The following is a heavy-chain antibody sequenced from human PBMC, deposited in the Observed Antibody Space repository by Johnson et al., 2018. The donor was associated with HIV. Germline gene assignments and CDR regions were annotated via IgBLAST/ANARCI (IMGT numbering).Heavy chain of an antibody. Sequence: QVQLVESGGGVVQPGRSLRLSCAASGFTFSSFGMHWVRQAPGKGLEWVAVIWYDGSNKYFADSVKGRFTISRDNSKETLYLQMNSLRAEDTAVYYCAREIAVAEAATLTSGMLDIWGQGTMVTVSS. CDR1: GFTFSSFG. CDR2: IWYDGSNK. V-gene: IGHV3-33*01. J-gene: IGHJ3*02. D-gene: IGHD2-15*01. CDR3: AREIAVAEAATLTSGMLDI.